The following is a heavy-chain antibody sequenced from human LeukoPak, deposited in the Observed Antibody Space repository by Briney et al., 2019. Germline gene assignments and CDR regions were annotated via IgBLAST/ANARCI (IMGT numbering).Heavy chain of an antibody. CDR2: VYYSGST. V-gene: IGHV4-39*01. Sequence: SETLSLTCTVSGGSISSSSYYWGWIRQPPGKGLEWIGTVYYSGSTYYNPSLKSRVTICVDTSKNQYSLKLSSVTAADTAVYYCARGLFGMFDTSGDLNSDAFDIWGQGTMVIVSS. D-gene: IGHD3-22*01. J-gene: IGHJ3*02. CDR3: ARGLFGMFDTSGDLNSDAFDI. CDR1: GGSISSSSYY.